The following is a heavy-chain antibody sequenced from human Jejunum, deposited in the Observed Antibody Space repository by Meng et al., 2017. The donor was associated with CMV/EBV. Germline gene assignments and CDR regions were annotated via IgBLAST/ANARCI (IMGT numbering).Heavy chain of an antibody. J-gene: IGHJ6*02. V-gene: IGHV1-69*05. D-gene: IGHD2-2*01. CDR2: IIPISGIA. CDR1: A. CDR3: ARGPRCTSCYSGFYYFGMGV. Sequence: AISWVRQARRQGLEWMGGIIPISGIAQYSQNLQGRVTITTDESTDTAYMELSSLRSEDTAVYYCARGPRCTSCYSGFYYFGMGVWGQGTTVTVSS.